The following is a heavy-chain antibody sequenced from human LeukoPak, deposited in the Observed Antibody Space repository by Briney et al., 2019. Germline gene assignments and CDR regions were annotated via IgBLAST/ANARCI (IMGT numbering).Heavy chain of an antibody. CDR1: GFTFSDAW. CDR2: ISYDGSNK. V-gene: IGHV3-30-3*01. J-gene: IGHJ5*02. D-gene: IGHD2-21*02. CDR3: ARDRHIVVVTGLFDP. Sequence: GGSLRLSCAASGFTFSDAWMSWVRQAPGKGLEWVAVISYDGSNKYYADSVKGRFTISRDNSKNTLYLQMNSLRAEDTAVYYCARDRHIVVVTGLFDPWGQGTLVTVSS.